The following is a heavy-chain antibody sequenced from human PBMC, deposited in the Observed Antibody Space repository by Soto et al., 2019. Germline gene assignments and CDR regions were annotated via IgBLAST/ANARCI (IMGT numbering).Heavy chain of an antibody. J-gene: IGHJ6*02. D-gene: IGHD6-6*01. CDR1: GFTFDDYA. CDR2: ITWNSGTI. CDR3: ARDNQYSGGMDV. V-gene: IGHV3-9*01. Sequence: GGSLRLSCAASGFTFDDYAMHWVRQTPGKGLEWVSGITWNSGTIGYADSVKGRFTISRDNGKNSLYLQMSSLRAEDTAVYYCARDNQYSGGMDVWGQGTTVTVSS.